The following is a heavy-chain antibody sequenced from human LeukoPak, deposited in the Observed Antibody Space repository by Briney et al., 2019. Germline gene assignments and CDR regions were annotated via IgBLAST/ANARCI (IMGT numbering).Heavy chain of an antibody. CDR2: ISSSSSYI. CDR3: ARDQYSGSYDDYYYYGMDV. CDR1: GFTFNTYS. Sequence: GGSLRLSCATSGFTFNTYSMNWVRQAPGKGLEWVSSISSSSSYIYYADSVKGRFTISRDNAKNSLYLQMNSLRAEDTAVYYCARDQYSGSYDDYYYYGMDVWGQGTTVTVSS. D-gene: IGHD1-26*01. J-gene: IGHJ6*02. V-gene: IGHV3-21*01.